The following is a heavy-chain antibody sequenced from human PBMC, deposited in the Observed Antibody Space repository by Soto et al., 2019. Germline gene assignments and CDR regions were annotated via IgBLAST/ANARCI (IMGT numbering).Heavy chain of an antibody. V-gene: IGHV4-59*01. CDR1: GGSISSYY. CDR2: IYYSGST. Sequence: QVQLQESGPGLVKPSETLSLTCTVSGGSISSYYWSWIRQPPGKGLEWIGYIYYSGSTNYNPSLKSRVTLSVDTSKNQFSLKLSSVTAADTAVYYCASSLRGGYCSGGSCYSSIDYWGQGTLVTVSS. D-gene: IGHD2-15*01. J-gene: IGHJ4*02. CDR3: ASSLRGGYCSGGSCYSSIDY.